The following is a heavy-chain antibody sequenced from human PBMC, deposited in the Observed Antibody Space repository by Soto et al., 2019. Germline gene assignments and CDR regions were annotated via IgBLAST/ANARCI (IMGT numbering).Heavy chain of an antibody. CDR1: GFTFSGCG. CDR3: ARDKRDLRFLEWSYYFDY. J-gene: IGHJ4*02. D-gene: IGHD3-3*01. V-gene: IGHV3-30-3*01. CDR2: ISYDGSNK. Sequence: QVQLVESGGGVVQPGRSLRLSCAASGFTFSGCGMHWVRQAPGKGLEWVAVISYDGSNKYYADSVKGRFTISRDNSKNTLYLQMNSLRAEDTAVYYCARDKRDLRFLEWSYYFDYWGQGTLVTVSS.